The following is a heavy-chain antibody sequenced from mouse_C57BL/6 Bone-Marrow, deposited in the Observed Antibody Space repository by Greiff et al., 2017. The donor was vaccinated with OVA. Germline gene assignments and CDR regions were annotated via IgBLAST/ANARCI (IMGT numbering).Heavy chain of an antibody. CDR3: ARRDLYAMDY. CDR2: IHPNSGST. V-gene: IGHV1-64*01. D-gene: IGHD3-3*01. Sequence: QVQLQQPGAELVKPGASVKLSCKASGYTFTSYWMHWVKQRPGQGLEWIGMIHPNSGSTNYNEKFKSQATLTVDKSSSTAYMQLSSLTSEDSAVYYCARRDLYAMDYWGQGTSVTVSS. J-gene: IGHJ4*01. CDR1: GYTFTSYW.